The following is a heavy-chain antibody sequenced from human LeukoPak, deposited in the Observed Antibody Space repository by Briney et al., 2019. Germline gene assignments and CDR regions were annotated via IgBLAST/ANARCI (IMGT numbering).Heavy chain of an antibody. J-gene: IGHJ4*02. V-gene: IGHV3-53*01. CDR2: VYTGGIT. CDR1: GFTVSISY. Sequence: GGSLRLSCAASGFTVSISYMSWVRQAPGKGLEWVSVVYTGGITYYAASVKGRFTISRDNSKNTLYLQMNSLRAEDTAVYYCARGYGYCGGVCYDYWGQGTLVTVSS. CDR3: ARGYGYCGGVCYDY. D-gene: IGHD2-21*02.